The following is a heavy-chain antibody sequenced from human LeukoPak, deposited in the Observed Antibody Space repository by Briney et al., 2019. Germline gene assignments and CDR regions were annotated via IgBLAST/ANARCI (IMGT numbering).Heavy chain of an antibody. CDR3: ARDRITQAF. V-gene: IGHV3-74*01. CDR2: INSDGSWT. J-gene: IGHJ4*02. CDR1: GNYW. D-gene: IGHD3-3*02. Sequence: PGGSLRLSCAASGNYWMHWVRQAPGKGLVWVSHINSDGSWTSYADSVKGRFTISRDNAKNLLYLQMNSLRAEDTAVYYCARDRITQAFWGQGTLVTVSS.